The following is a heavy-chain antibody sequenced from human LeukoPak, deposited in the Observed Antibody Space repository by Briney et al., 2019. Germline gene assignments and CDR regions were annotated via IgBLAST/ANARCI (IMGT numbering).Heavy chain of an antibody. Sequence: SETLSLTCAVSGGSISSSNWWSWVRQPPGKGLEWIGEIYHSGSTNYNPSLKSRVTISVDKSRNQFSLKLSSVTAADTAMYYCARLAQQLVQDYYYGMDVWGQGTTVTVSS. CDR1: GGSISSSNW. J-gene: IGHJ6*02. D-gene: IGHD6-13*01. CDR2: IYHSGST. CDR3: ARLAQQLVQDYYYGMDV. V-gene: IGHV4-4*02.